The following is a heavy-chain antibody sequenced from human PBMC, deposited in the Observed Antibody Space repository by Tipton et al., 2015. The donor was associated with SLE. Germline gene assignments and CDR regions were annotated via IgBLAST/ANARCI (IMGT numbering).Heavy chain of an antibody. V-gene: IGHV4-4*08. CDR2: IYTSVST. CDR3: ARVATATGYYYYMDV. D-gene: IGHD5-18*01. CDR1: GGSISSYY. Sequence: LRLSCTVSGGSISSYYWSWIRQPPGKGLEWIGYIYTSVSTNYNPSLKSRVTISVDTSKNQFSLKLSSVTAADTAVYYCARVATATGYYYYMDVWGKGTTVTVSS. J-gene: IGHJ6*03.